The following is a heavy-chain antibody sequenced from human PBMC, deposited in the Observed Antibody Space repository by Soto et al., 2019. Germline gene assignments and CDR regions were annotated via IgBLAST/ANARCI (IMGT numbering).Heavy chain of an antibody. Sequence: QVQLVQSGAEVKKPGASVKVSCKASGYTFTNYGITWVRQAPGQGLEWMGWISTYKKDTDYARKLQGRVTMTTDTSTSTGYMKVKSLGSDETAVYYCARSDSGIYREWGQGTLVIVSS. V-gene: IGHV1-18*01. CDR2: ISTYKKDT. CDR3: ARSDSGIYRE. D-gene: IGHD1-26*01. CDR1: GYTFTNYG. J-gene: IGHJ4*02.